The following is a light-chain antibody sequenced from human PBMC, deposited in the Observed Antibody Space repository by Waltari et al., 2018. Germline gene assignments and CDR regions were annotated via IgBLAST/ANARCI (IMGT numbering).Light chain of an antibody. V-gene: IGKV1-39*01. CDR1: HSVSTS. Sequence: DIHLPHSPSSMSASVGDRVTITCRASHSVSTSLSWYTQKPGKAPEVLIYAASSLQSGVPSRFSGSGSGTSFTLTIGSLQPEDFATYYCQQTYRPPLTFGGGTKVDIK. CDR3: QQTYRPPLT. J-gene: IGKJ4*01. CDR2: AAS.